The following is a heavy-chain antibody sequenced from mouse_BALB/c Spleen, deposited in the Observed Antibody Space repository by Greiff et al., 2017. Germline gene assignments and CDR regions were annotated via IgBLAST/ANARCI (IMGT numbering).Heavy chain of an antibody. CDR3: ARRGAYYGNYFDY. CDR1: GYAFTSYN. CDR2: IDPYNGGT. V-gene: IGHV1S135*01. D-gene: IGHD2-10*01. J-gene: IGHJ2*01. Sequence: VQLKESGPELVKPGASVKVSCKASGYAFTSYNMYWVKQSHGKSLEWIGYIDPYNGGTSYNQKFKGKATLTVDKSSSTAYMHLNSLTSEDSAVYYCARRGAYYGNYFDYWGQGTTLTVSS.